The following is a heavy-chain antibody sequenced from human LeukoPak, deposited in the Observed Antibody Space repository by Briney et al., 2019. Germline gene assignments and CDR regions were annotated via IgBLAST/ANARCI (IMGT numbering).Heavy chain of an antibody. V-gene: IGHV4-34*01. D-gene: IGHD3-16*01. CDR3: ARDEFGLVY. CDR2: INHSGST. Sequence: SETLSLTCAVYGGSFSGCYWSWIRQPPGKGLEWIGEINHSGSTNYNPSLKSRVTISVDTSKNQFSLKLSSVTAADTAVYYCARDEFGLVYWGQGTLVTVSS. CDR1: GGSFSGCY. J-gene: IGHJ4*02.